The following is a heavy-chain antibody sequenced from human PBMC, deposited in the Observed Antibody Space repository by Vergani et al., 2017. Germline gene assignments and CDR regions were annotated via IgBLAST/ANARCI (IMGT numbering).Heavy chain of an antibody. Sequence: EVQLVESGGGLVQPGRSLRLSCAASGFTFDDYAMHWVRQAPGKGLEWVSGISWNSGSIGYADSVKGRFTISRDNAKNSLYLQMNSLRAEDTAVYYCARDPDVDIVATIPSYYFDYWGQGTLVTVSS. CDR1: GFTFDDYA. J-gene: IGHJ4*02. V-gene: IGHV3-9*01. D-gene: IGHD5-12*01. CDR2: ISWNSGSI. CDR3: ARDPDVDIVATIPSYYFDY.